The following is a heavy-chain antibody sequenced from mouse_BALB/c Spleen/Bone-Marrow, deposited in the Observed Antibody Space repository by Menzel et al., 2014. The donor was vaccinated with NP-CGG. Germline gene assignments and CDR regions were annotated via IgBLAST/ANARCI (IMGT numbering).Heavy chain of an antibody. Sequence: EVKLVESGAELVKPGASVKLSCTASGFNIXDTYMYWVKQRPEQGLEWIGRIDPANGNTKYDPKFQDKATITADTSSNTANLQLSRLTSEDHAVDYCARCDYGRSLFAYWGLGTLVTVSA. CDR1: GFNIXDTY. D-gene: IGHD1-1*01. J-gene: IGHJ3*01. CDR2: IDPANGNT. CDR3: ARCDYGRSLFAY. V-gene: IGHV14-3*02.